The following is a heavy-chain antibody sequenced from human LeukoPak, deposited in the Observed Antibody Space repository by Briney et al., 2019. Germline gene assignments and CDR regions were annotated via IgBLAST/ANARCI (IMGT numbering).Heavy chain of an antibody. Sequence: SETLSLTCTVSGGSISSSSYYWSWIRQPPGKGLEWIGYIYYSGSTNYNPSLESRVTISVDTSKSQFSLKLSSVTASDTAVYYCARLPYSSGWYVYWGQGILVTVSS. CDR2: IYYSGST. D-gene: IGHD6-19*01. J-gene: IGHJ4*02. CDR3: ARLPYSSGWYVY. V-gene: IGHV4-61*01. CDR1: GGSISSSSYY.